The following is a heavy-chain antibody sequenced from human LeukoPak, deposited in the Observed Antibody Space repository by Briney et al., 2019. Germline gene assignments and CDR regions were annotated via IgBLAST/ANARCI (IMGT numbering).Heavy chain of an antibody. J-gene: IGHJ5*02. D-gene: IGHD3-10*01. V-gene: IGHV3-48*03. CDR2: ISSSGSTI. CDR1: GFTFSSYE. CDR3: ARGRYYGSGSSIPNWFHP. Sequence: GGSLRLSCAASGFTFSSYEMNWVRQAPGKGLEWVSYISSSGSTIYYADSVKGRFTISRDNAKNSLYLQMNSLRAEDTAVYYCARGRYYGSGSSIPNWFHPWGQGTLVTVSS.